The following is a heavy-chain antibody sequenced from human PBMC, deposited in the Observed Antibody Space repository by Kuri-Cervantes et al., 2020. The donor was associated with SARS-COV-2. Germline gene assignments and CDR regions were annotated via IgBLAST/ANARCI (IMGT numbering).Heavy chain of an antibody. CDR1: GGSVSSGSYY. J-gene: IGHJ5*02. D-gene: IGHD4-17*01. V-gene: IGHV4-61*01. CDR3: ASRRLGSWFDP. Sequence: SETLSLTCTVSGGSVSSGSYYWSWIRQPPGKGLEWIGYIYYSGSTYYNPSLKSRVTISVDTSKNQFSLKLSSVTAADTAVYYCASRRLGSWFDPWGQGTLVTVSS. CDR2: IYYSGST.